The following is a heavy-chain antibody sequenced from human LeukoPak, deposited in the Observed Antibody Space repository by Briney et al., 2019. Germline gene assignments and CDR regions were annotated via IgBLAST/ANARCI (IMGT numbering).Heavy chain of an antibody. Sequence: GGSLRLSCEPPGFTFSDYGFHWVRQPPGKGLEXXAXXSYGETETQYADSVKGRFIISRDDSKNTLFLQMNSLRDEDTAIYFCAKVHGWGRQLGYYFDYWGHGTLVTVSS. CDR3: AKVHGWGRQLGYYFDY. J-gene: IGHJ4*01. D-gene: IGHD2-15*01. CDR2: XSYGETET. V-gene: IGHV3-30*02. CDR1: GFTFSDYG.